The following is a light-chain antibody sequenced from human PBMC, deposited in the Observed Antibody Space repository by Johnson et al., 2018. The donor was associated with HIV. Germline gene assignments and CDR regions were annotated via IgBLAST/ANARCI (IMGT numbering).Light chain of an antibody. CDR3: GTWDSSLSVYV. Sequence: QSVLTQPPSVSAAPGQKVTISCSGSSSNIGNKYVSWYQQLPGTAPKLLIYDNNKRPSGIPDRFSGSKSGTSATLGITGLQTGDEADYYCGTWDSSLSVYVFGTGTKVSVL. CDR2: DNN. V-gene: IGLV1-51*01. J-gene: IGLJ1*01. CDR1: SSNIGNKY.